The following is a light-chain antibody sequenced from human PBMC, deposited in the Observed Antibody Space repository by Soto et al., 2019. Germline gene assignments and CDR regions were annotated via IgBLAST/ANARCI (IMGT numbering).Light chain of an antibody. CDR3: HKNNSAPFT. CDR1: QGISNY. J-gene: IGKJ3*01. V-gene: IGKV1-27*01. CDR2: AAS. Sequence: DIPMTQSPSSLSASVGDRVTITCRASQGISNYLAWYQQKPGKVPKLLIYAASTLQSGVPSRFSGSGSETDFSLPYSSLQSEDVATYFCHKNNSAPFTFCPGTKVESK.